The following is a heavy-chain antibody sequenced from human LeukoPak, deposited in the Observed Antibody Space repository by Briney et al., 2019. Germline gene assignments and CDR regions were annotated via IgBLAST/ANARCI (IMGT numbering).Heavy chain of an antibody. CDR1: GGSISSGDYY. CDR2: IYYSGST. CDR3: AGGYSYGGGCFDP. V-gene: IGHV4-30-4*01. J-gene: IGHJ5*02. D-gene: IGHD5-18*01. Sequence: SETLSLTCTVSGGSISSGDYYWSWIRQPPGKGLEWIGYIYYSGSTYYNPSLKSRVTISVDTSKNQFSLKLSSVTAADTAVYSCAGGYSYGGGCFDPWGRGPLVTVSS.